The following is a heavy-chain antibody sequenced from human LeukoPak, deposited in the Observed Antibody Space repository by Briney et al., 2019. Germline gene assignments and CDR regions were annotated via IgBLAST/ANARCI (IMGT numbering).Heavy chain of an antibody. V-gene: IGHV4-61*02. CDR1: GGSISSGSYY. D-gene: IGHD3-9*01. Sequence: SETLSLTCTVSGGSISSGSYYWSWIRQPAGKGLEWIGRICTSGSTNYNPSLKSRVTISVDTSKNQFSLKLSSVTAADTAVYYCARVVGGLRYFDWLLTQYYYYYMDVWGKGTTVTVSS. CDR3: ARVVGGLRYFDWLLTQYYYYYMDV. CDR2: ICTSGST. J-gene: IGHJ6*03.